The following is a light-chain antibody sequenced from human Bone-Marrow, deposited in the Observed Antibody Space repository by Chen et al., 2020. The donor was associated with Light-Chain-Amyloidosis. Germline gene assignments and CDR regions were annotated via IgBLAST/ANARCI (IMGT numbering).Light chain of an antibody. CDR2: EVT. J-gene: IGLJ1*01. CDR3: SSYTIPNTLV. Sequence: QSALTQPASVSGSPGQSITISCTGTSSDVGGDNHASWYQQHPDKAPKLMYYEVTNRPSWVPARFSGSKSDNTASLTISGLQTEDEADYFCSSYTIPNTLVFGSGTRVTVL. V-gene: IGLV2-14*01. CDR1: SSDVGGDNH.